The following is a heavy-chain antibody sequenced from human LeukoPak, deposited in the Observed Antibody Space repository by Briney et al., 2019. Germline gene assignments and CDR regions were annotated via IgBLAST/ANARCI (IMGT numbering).Heavy chain of an antibody. D-gene: IGHD5-18*01. CDR2: ISSSSSYI. CDR3: ARGGSDYGYQLQVDWFDP. J-gene: IGHJ5*02. Sequence: GGSLRRSCAASGFTFSSYSMNWVRQAPGKGLQSVSSISSSSSYIYYADSVKGRFTISRDNAKNSLYLQMNSLRAEDTAVYYCARGGSDYGYQLQVDWFDPWGQGTLVTVSS. V-gene: IGHV3-21*01. CDR1: GFTFSSYS.